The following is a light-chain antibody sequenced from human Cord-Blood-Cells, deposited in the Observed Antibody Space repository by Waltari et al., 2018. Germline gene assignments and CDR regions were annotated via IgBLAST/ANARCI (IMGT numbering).Light chain of an antibody. CDR3: QQSSSLPLT. J-gene: IGKJ4*01. CDR1: KSIGSS. CDR2: YAS. V-gene: IGKV6-21*01. Sequence: EIVMTQSPDFQSVTPKEKVTITCRASKSIGSSLHGYQQKTDQYPKLLINYASQSFSGVPSRCSGSGSGTGFTLSINGLESEDAATYYCQQSSSLPLTFGGGTKLEIK.